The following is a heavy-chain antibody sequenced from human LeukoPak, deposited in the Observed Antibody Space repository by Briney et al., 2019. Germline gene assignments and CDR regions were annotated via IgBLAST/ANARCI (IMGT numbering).Heavy chain of an antibody. Sequence: KTGGSLRLSCAASGFNFSSYSMNWVRQAPGKGLEWVSSISSSSSFRYYADSVKGRFTTSRDNAKNSLYLQMNSLRAEDTAVYYRARESSGYFYWGQGTLVTVSS. CDR2: ISSSSSFR. J-gene: IGHJ4*02. CDR1: GFNFSSYS. D-gene: IGHD3-22*01. V-gene: IGHV3-21*01. CDR3: ARESSGYFY.